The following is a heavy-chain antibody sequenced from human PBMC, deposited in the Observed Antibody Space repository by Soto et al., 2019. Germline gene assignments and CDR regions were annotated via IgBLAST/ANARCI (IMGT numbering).Heavy chain of an antibody. D-gene: IGHD2-15*01. J-gene: IGHJ4*02. CDR2: IYYSGST. CDR1: GGSISSSSYY. V-gene: IGHV4-39*01. CDR3: ARSYCSGGSCYDVFDY. Sequence: SETLSLTCTVSGGSISSSSYYWGWIRQPPGKGLEWIGSIYYSGSTYYNPSLKSRVTISVDTSKNQFSLKLSSVTAADTAVYYCARSYCSGGSCYDVFDYWGQGTLVTVSS.